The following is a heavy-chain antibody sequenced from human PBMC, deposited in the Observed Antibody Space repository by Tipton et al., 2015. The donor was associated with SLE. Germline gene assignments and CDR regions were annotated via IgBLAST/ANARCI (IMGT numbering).Heavy chain of an antibody. CDR3: AGLSAPSDY. Sequence: GSLRLSCAASGFPFTSVWMHWVRQPPGKGLVWISEIDSQGSVTNYADSVEGRFSIFRDNAKNTLFLEMNNLRVDDTAFYYCAGLSAPSDYWGQGTLVTVSS. CDR2: IDSQGSVT. V-gene: IGHV3-74*01. CDR1: GFPFTSVW. J-gene: IGHJ4*02.